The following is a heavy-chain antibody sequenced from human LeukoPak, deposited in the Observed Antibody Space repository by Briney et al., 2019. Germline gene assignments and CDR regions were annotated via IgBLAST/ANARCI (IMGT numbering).Heavy chain of an antibody. CDR1: GFTVSSNY. CDR2: IYSGGST. J-gene: IGHJ4*02. Sequence: GGSLRLSCAASGFTVSSNYMSWVRQAPGKGLEWVSVIYSGGSTYYADSVKGRFTISRDNSKNTLYLQMNSLRAEDTAVYYCARSRRQWLDFDYWGQGALVTVSS. D-gene: IGHD6-19*01. V-gene: IGHV3-53*01. CDR3: ARSRRQWLDFDY.